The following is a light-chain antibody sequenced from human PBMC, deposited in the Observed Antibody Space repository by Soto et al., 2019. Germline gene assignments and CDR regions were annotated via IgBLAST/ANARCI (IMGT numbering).Light chain of an antibody. CDR1: ISDVGGYNS. CDR3: CSFTSSTPPGYV. CDR2: DVS. Sequence: QSVLAQPASVSGSPGESIAIYCAGTISDVGGYNSVSWYQQHPGKAPKLMIYDVSNRPSGVSNRFSGSKSVNTASLTISGLQAEDEADYYCCSFTSSTPPGYVFGTGTKATVL. V-gene: IGLV2-14*03. J-gene: IGLJ1*01.